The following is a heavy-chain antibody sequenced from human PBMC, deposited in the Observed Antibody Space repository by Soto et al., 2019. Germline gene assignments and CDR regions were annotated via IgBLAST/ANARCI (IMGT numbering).Heavy chain of an antibody. Sequence: QITLKESGPTLVKLTQTLTLTCTFSGFSLSTSGVGVGWIRQPPGKALEWLALIYWDDDKRYRPSLKSRLTITKDPSKNQVVLTMATMDPVDTATYYYVHIQMITFGGVIVNSPYWYFDLWGRGTLVTVSS. J-gene: IGHJ2*01. CDR2: IYWDDDK. V-gene: IGHV2-5*02. CDR3: VHIQMITFGGVIVNSPYWYFDL. CDR1: GFSLSTSGVG. D-gene: IGHD3-16*02.